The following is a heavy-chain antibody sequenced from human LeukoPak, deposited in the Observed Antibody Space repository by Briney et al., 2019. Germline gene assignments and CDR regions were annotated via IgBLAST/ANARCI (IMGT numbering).Heavy chain of an antibody. J-gene: IGHJ6*02. CDR1: GFXFSTYA. D-gene: IGHD5-12*01. CDR2: ISYSGGIT. Sequence: GGSLRLSCGASGFXFSTYAMTWVRQAPGKGLEWVSRISYSGGITFYADSLKGRYTISRDNSKNTLYLQMNSLRADDTAVFYCSKTTVATTLRSGMDVWGQGTTVTVSS. V-gene: IGHV3-23*01. CDR3: SKTTVATTLRSGMDV.